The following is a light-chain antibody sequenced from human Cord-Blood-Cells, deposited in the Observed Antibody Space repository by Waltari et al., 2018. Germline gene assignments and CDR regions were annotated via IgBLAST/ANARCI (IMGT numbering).Light chain of an antibody. J-gene: IGLJ1*01. CDR3: CSYAGSYPYV. CDR2: DVS. V-gene: IGLV2-11*01. CDR1: SSDVGGYHY. Sequence: QSALTQPPSVSGSPGQSVTISCTGTSSDVGGYHYVSWYQQHPGKAPKLMIYDVSKRPSGVPDRFSGSKSGNTASLTISGLQAEDEADYYCCSYAGSYPYVFGTGTKVTVL.